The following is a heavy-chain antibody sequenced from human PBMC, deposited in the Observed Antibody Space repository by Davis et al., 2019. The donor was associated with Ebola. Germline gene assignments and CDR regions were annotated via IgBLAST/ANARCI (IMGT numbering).Heavy chain of an antibody. Sequence: GESLKISCQSSGYTFTTYWIAWVRQLPGKGLEWMGLIYPGDSDTSYSPSFQGQVTISVDTSLSITYLQWSNLKASDTAMYYCARLPRGYFDQGYGLDVWGQGTTVTVSS. CDR1: GYTFTTYW. CDR2: IYPGDSDT. CDR3: ARLPRGYFDQGYGLDV. V-gene: IGHV5-51*01. D-gene: IGHD3-9*01. J-gene: IGHJ6*02.